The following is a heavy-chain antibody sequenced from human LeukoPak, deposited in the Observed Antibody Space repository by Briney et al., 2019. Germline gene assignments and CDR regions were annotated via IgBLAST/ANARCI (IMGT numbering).Heavy chain of an antibody. CDR2: ISASSAYI. D-gene: IGHD3-10*01. Sequence: GGSLRLSCAASGFTLSSYSMNWVRQAPGKGLEWVSSISASSAYIYYTDSVKGRFTISRDNAKNSLYLQMDSLRAEDTAVYYCAGGLVSGLRGDFDSWGQGTLVTVSS. V-gene: IGHV3-21*01. CDR1: GFTLSSYS. CDR3: AGGLVSGLRGDFDS. J-gene: IGHJ4*02.